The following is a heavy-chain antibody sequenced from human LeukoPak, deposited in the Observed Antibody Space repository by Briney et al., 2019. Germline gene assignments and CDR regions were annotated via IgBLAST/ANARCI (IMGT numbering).Heavy chain of an antibody. Sequence: ASVKVSCKASRYTFRSYDINWVRQAAGQGLEWMGYMNPNNGNTGYAQKSQGRVTMTRDTSISTAYMEVSSLRSEDTAVYYCARETDRLGFDHWGQGTLVTVSS. CDR2: MNPNNGNT. D-gene: IGHD6-19*01. CDR1: RYTFRSYD. CDR3: ARETDRLGFDH. J-gene: IGHJ4*02. V-gene: IGHV1-8*01.